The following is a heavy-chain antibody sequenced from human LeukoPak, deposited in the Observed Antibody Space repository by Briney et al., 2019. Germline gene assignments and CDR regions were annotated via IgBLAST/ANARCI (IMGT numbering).Heavy chain of an antibody. Sequence: ASVKVSCKASGCTFTNYGVSWVRQAPGQGLEWMGWISAHTGYTNYAQKLQGRVTMTTDTSASTAYMELRSLRSDDTAVYYCARGRDVTRKVAVAGTPLTDFDYWGQGTLVTVSS. V-gene: IGHV1-18*01. CDR1: GCTFTNYG. CDR2: ISAHTGYT. D-gene: IGHD6-19*01. J-gene: IGHJ4*02. CDR3: ARGRDVTRKVAVAGTPLTDFDY.